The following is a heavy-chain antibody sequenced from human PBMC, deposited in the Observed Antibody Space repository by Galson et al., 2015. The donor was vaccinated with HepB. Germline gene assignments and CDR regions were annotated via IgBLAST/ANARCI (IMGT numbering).Heavy chain of an antibody. CDR3: ATIRVGFCITTRCKADDFDN. Sequence: SVKVSCKASGYTFSTYYIHWVRQAPGQGLEWMGIINPSGGRPNYAQKFQDRVTMTRDTSTSTVYMQMSSLRSEDTAVYYCATIRVGFCITTRCKADDFDNWGQGTMVTVSS. CDR2: INPSGGRP. J-gene: IGHJ3*02. D-gene: IGHD2-2*01. CDR1: GYTFSTYY. V-gene: IGHV1-46*01.